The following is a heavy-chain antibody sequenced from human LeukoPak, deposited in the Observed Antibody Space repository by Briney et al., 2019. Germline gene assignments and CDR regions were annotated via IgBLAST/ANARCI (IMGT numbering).Heavy chain of an antibody. CDR2: IKQDGSEK. J-gene: IGHJ6*04. D-gene: IGHD3-10*02. V-gene: IGHV3-7*01. Sequence: PGGSLRLSCATSGFTFSSYWMSWVRQAPGKGLEWVANIKQDGSEKYYVDSVKGRFTISRDNAKNSLYLQMNSLRAEDTAVYYCAELGITMIGGVWGKGTTVTISS. CDR3: AELGITMIGGV. CDR1: GFTFSSYW.